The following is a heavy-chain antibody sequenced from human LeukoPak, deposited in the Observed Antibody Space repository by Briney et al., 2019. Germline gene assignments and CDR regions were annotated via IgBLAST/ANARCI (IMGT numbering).Heavy chain of an antibody. CDR1: GFSFSDYY. J-gene: IGHJ5*02. V-gene: IGHV3-11*01. Sequence: GGSLRLSCAASGFSFSDYYMSWIRQAPGKGLEWLSYINVGGTNTHYADSVKGRFTISRDNAKKSLYLELTNLRAEDTAVYYCATDGAGFDTWGQGVLVTVSS. CDR2: INVGGTNT. CDR3: ATDGAGFDT.